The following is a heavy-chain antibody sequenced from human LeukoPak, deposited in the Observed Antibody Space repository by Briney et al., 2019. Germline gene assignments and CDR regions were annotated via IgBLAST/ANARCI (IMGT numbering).Heavy chain of an antibody. Sequence: GGSLRLSCAVSGFRVSDYYMSWVRQAPGKGLEWVSSISSSSSYIYYADSVKGRFTISRDNAKNSLYLQMNSLRAEDTAVYYCARDRPAATVTTSVDYMDVWGKGTTVTVSS. CDR2: ISSSSSYI. CDR1: GFRVSDYY. D-gene: IGHD4-11*01. J-gene: IGHJ6*03. V-gene: IGHV3-21*01. CDR3: ARDRPAATVTTSVDYMDV.